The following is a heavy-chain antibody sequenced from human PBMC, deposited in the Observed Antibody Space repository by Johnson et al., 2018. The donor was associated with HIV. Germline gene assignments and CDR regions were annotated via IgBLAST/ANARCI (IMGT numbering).Heavy chain of an antibody. V-gene: IGHV3-30*04. CDR1: GFTLSSSA. J-gene: IGHJ3*02. CDR2: ISYDGRNK. Sequence: QVQLVESGGGVVQPGRSLRLSCEASGFTLSSSAFHWVRQAPGKGLEWVAVISYDGRNKYYADYVKGRFTISRDNYKNTLYLQMNSLRAEDTAVYYCAKDGPLNYYDSSGYYLELGDAFDIWGQGTMVTVSS. D-gene: IGHD3-22*01. CDR3: AKDGPLNYYDSSGYYLELGDAFDI.